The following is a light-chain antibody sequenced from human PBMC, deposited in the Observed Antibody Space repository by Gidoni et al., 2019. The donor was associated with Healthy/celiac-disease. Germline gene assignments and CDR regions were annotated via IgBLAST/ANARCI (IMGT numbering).Light chain of an antibody. J-gene: IGLJ3*02. CDR2: EVS. Sequence: QSALTQPASVSGSPGQSITISCTGTSSHVGSYNLVSWYQQHPVKAPKLMIYEVSKQPSGVSNRFSGSKSGNTASLTISGLQAEDEADYYCCSYAGSSTWVFGGGTKLTVL. CDR3: CSYAGSSTWV. V-gene: IGLV2-23*02. CDR1: SSHVGSYNL.